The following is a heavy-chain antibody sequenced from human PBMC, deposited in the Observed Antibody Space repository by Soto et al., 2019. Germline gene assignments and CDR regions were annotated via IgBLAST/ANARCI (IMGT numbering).Heavy chain of an antibody. V-gene: IGHV5-51*01. CDR2: IYPGDSDT. Sequence: PGESLKISCRGSGYTFNTYWIGWVRQMPGKGLEWMGFIYPGDSDTTYSPSFQGQVTISVDKSISTAYLQWSSLKVSDTAIYYCARQKLWMATINNDAFDVWGQGTKVT. D-gene: IGHD2-21*01. J-gene: IGHJ3*01. CDR1: GYTFNTYW. CDR3: ARQKLWMATINNDAFDV.